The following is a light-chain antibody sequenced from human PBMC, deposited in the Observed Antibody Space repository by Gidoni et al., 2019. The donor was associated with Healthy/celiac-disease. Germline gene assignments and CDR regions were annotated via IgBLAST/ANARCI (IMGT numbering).Light chain of an antibody. CDR2: KDS. V-gene: IGLV3-25*03. J-gene: IGLJ1*01. CDR1: ALPKQY. Sequence: PSVSVSPGQTARITCSGDALPKQYAYWYQQKPGQAPVLVIYKDSERPSGIPERFSGSSSGTTVTLTISGVQAEDEADYYCQSADSSGIYVFGTGTKVTVL. CDR3: QSADSSGIYV.